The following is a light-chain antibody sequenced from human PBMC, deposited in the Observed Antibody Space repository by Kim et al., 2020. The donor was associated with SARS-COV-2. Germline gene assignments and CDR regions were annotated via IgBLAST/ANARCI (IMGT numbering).Light chain of an antibody. V-gene: IGLV1-44*01. CDR2: TND. J-gene: IGLJ3*02. CDR3: ATWDDRVNGRV. Sequence: GQMFTISCSGSTANVGSNTVNWYQQRPGAAPKLLIYTNDQRPSGVPDRFSGSKSGTAASLAISGLQSEDEAHYYCATWDDRVNGRVFGGGTQLTVL. CDR1: TANVGSNT.